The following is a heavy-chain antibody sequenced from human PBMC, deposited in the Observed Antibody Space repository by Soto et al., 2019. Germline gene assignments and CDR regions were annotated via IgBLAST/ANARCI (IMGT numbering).Heavy chain of an antibody. CDR2: IYYSGST. V-gene: IGHV4-31*03. CDR1: GGSISSGGYY. J-gene: IGHJ4*02. D-gene: IGHD3-22*01. CDR3: ARPPASDSSGYYPYCFDY. Sequence: PSETLSLTCTVSGGSISSGGYYWSWIRQHPGKGLEWIGYIYYSGSTYYNPSLKSRVTISVDTSKNQFSLKLSSATAADTAVYYCARPPASDSSGYYPYCFDYWGQGTLVTSPQ.